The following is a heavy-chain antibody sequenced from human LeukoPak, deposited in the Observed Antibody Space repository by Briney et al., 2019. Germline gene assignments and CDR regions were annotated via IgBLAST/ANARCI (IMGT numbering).Heavy chain of an antibody. CDR3: ARGGYGDRIDY. CDR2: INPSGGST. V-gene: IGHV1-46*01. Sequence: ASVKVSCMASGYTFTGYYMHWVRQAPGQGLEWMGIINPSGGSTSYAQKFQGRVTMTRDTSTSTVYMELSRLRSEDTAVYYCARGGYGDRIDYWGQGTLVSVSS. D-gene: IGHD4-17*01. CDR1: GYTFTGYY. J-gene: IGHJ4*02.